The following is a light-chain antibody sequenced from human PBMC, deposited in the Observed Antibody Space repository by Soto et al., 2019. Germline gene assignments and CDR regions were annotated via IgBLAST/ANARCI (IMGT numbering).Light chain of an antibody. CDR2: GAS. CDR3: QQYGSSTAT. J-gene: IGKJ1*01. CDR1: QSVSSNY. V-gene: IGKV3-20*01. Sequence: EIVLTHSPGTLSLSPCERATLSSSASQSVSSNYLAWFQQKPGQAPRLLIYGASSRATGIPDRFSGSGSGTDFTLTISRLEPEDFAVYYCQQYGSSTATFGQGTKVDIK.